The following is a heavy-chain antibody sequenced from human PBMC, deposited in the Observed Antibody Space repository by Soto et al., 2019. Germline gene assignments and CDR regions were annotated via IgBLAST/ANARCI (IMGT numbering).Heavy chain of an antibody. J-gene: IGHJ3*02. CDR2: VWFDGSDK. CDR3: ARLYCSASSCYSVGGFDI. Sequence: GVCLRLSCASSGFTFSTYCMHWVRQSPGKGLGWVALVWFDGSDKSSTDSVKGRFNISRDNSKNTLYLQMNSLRAEDTAVYYCARLYCSASSCYSVGGFDIWGQGT. V-gene: IGHV3-33*01. D-gene: IGHD2-15*01. CDR1: GFTFSTYC.